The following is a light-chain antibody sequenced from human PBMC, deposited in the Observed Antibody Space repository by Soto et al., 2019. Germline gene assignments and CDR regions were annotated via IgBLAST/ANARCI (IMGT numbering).Light chain of an antibody. J-gene: IGKJ2*01. CDR1: QSVSSIY. CDR3: QQYFSSPT. V-gene: IGKV3-20*01. Sequence: EIVLTQSPGTLSLSPGERATLSCRASQSVSSIYLAWYQQKPGQSPRLLIYGASSRATGIPDRFSGSGSGTDFTLTIDRLEPEDFAVFYCQQYFSSPTFGQGTKLEIK. CDR2: GAS.